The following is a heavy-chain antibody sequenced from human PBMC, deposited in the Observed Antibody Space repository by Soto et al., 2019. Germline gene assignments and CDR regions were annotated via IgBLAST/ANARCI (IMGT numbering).Heavy chain of an antibody. J-gene: IGHJ4*02. CDR1: GFSLSNARMG. V-gene: IGHV2-26*01. CDR3: ARIRLPISTRDYGVAG. CDR2: IFSNDEK. Sequence: QVTLKESGPVLVKPTETLTLTCTVSGFSLSNARMGVSWIRQPPGKAMEWLAHIFSNDEKSYSTSLKSRLTISKDTSKSQVGLTMTNMDPVDTATYYCARIRLPISTRDYGVAGWGQGTLVTVSS. D-gene: IGHD4-17*01.